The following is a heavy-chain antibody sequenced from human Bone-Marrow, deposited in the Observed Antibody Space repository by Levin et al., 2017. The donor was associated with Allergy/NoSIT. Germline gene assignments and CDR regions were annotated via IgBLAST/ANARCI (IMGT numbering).Heavy chain of an antibody. D-gene: IGHD3-16*01. J-gene: IGHJ3*02. Sequence: GESLKISCKASGFTFTTYPMNWVRQAPGQGLEWMGWINTNTGKPPYAQGVTGQFGFSLDSSGSTGYLQSSSLKTMDSAVFYCARASRRLDVSARSNDAFEICGLGTVV. CDR3: ARASRRLDVSARSNDAFEI. CDR1: GFTFTTYP. CDR2: INTNTGKP. V-gene: IGHV7-4-1*02.